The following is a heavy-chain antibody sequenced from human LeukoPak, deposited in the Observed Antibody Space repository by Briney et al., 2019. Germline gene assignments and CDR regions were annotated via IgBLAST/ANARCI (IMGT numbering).Heavy chain of an antibody. Sequence: PSETLSLTCAVYGGSFSGYYWSWIRQPPGKGLEWIGEINHSGSTNYNPSLKSRVTISVDTSKNQFSLKLSSVTAADTAVYYCARHVSTYYGSGSSLYMDVWGKGTTVTISS. V-gene: IGHV4-34*01. D-gene: IGHD3-10*01. CDR2: INHSGST. CDR1: GGSFSGYY. J-gene: IGHJ6*03. CDR3: ARHVSTYYGSGSSLYMDV.